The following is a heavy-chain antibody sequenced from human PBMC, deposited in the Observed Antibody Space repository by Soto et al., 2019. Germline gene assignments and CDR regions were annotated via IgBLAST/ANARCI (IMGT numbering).Heavy chain of an antibody. Sequence: QVQLVQSGAEVKKPGSSVKVSCKASGGTFSSYTISWVRQAPGQGLEWMGRIIPILGIANYAQKFQGRVTITADKSTRTADMELSSLRSEDPAVYYCARDTSSRWYALRFDYWGKGTLVTVSS. V-gene: IGHV1-69*02. J-gene: IGHJ4*02. CDR1: GGTFSSYT. CDR2: IIPILGIA. D-gene: IGHD6-13*01. CDR3: ARDTSSRWYALRFDY.